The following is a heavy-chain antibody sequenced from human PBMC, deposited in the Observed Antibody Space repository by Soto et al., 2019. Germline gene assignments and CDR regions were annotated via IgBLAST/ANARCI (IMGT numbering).Heavy chain of an antibody. D-gene: IGHD6-6*01. CDR1: GFTFSSYS. V-gene: IGHV3-48*02. J-gene: IGHJ6*02. Sequence: EVQLVESWGGLAQPGGSLRLSSAASGFTFSSYSMNWVRQAPGKGLGWVSYISSSSSTIYYADSVKGRFTISRDNAKNSLYLQMNSLRDEDTAVYYCARPEYSSSSYGMDVWGQGTTVTVSS. CDR2: ISSSSSTI. CDR3: ARPEYSSSSYGMDV.